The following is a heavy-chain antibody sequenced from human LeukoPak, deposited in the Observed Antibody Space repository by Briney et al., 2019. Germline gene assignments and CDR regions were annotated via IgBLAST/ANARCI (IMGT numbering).Heavy chain of an antibody. CDR3: AKGPRFVRV. D-gene: IGHD3-10*01. Sequence: PGGSLRLSCAASGFTLSASAMTWVRQAPAKGLEWVSSVNGGGSSTYYADSVKGRFTISRDSSKNTLYLQMNSLRAEDTAVYYCAKGPRFVRVWGQGTLVTVSS. CDR2: VNGGGSST. CDR1: GFTLSASA. J-gene: IGHJ4*02. V-gene: IGHV3-23*01.